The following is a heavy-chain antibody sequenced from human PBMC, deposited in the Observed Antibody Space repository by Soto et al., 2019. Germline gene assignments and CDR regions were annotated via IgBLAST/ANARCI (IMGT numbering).Heavy chain of an antibody. CDR1: GGSFSGYY. D-gene: IGHD1-26*01. V-gene: IGHV4-34*01. CDR3: ARGRGFSGRPYYFDY. CDR2: INHSGST. Sequence: SETLSLTCAVYGGSFSGYYWSWIRQPPGKGLEWIGEINHSGSTNYNPSLKSRVTISVDTSKNQFSLKLSSVTAADTAVYYCARGRGFSGRPYYFDYWGQGTLVTVSS. J-gene: IGHJ4*02.